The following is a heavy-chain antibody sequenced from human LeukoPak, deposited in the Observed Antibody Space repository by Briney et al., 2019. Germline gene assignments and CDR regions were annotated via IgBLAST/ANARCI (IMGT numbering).Heavy chain of an antibody. J-gene: IGHJ6*03. CDR3: ASLGTPFTYYYGSGSPSGYYYMDV. CDR2: IWYDGSNK. Sequence: PGGSLRLSCAASGFTFSSYGMHWVRQAPGKGLEWVAVIWYDGSNKYYADSVKGRFTISRDNSKNTLYLQMNSLRAEDTAVYYCASLGTPFTYYYGSGSPSGYYYMDVWGKGTTVTVSS. D-gene: IGHD3-10*01. V-gene: IGHV3-33*01. CDR1: GFTFSSYG.